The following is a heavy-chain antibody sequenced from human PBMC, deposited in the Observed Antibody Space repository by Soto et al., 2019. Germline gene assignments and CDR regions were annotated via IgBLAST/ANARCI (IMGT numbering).Heavy chain of an antibody. Sequence: EVQLVESGGGLVKSGGSLRLSCAASGFTFSNYNMNWVRQAPGKGLEWVSSISSSSNYIYYADSVKGRFTISRDNAKNSLFLQMNSLGAEVTAVYYCANTRRDGYNNHYYYYGMDVWGQGTTVTVSS. CDR2: ISSSSNYI. CDR1: GFTFSNYN. D-gene: IGHD5-12*01. CDR3: ANTRRDGYNNHYYYYGMDV. V-gene: IGHV3-21*01. J-gene: IGHJ6*02.